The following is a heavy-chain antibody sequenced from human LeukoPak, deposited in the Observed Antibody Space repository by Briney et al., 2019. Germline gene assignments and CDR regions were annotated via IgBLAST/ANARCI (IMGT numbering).Heavy chain of an antibody. J-gene: IGHJ4*02. CDR2: ISSSSSYI. Sequence: GGSLRLSCAASGFTFSSYSMNWVRQAPGKGLEWVSSISSSSSYIYYADSVKGRFTISRDNAKNSLYLQMNSLRAEDTAVYYCASPSRGASSSWFYWGQGTLVTVSS. V-gene: IGHV3-21*01. D-gene: IGHD6-6*01. CDR3: ASPSRGASSSWFY. CDR1: GFTFSSYS.